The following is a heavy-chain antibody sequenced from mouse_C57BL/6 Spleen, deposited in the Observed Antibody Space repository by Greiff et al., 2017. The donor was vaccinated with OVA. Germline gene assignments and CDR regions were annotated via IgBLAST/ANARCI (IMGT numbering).Heavy chain of an antibody. CDR1: GYTFPGYW. CDR3: ARGDYYGSREVLDV. Sequence: QVQLQQPGAGLGMPGASVKLSCKASGYTFPGYWRNWVKQSPGQGLGWIGEIDPSDSYTNYNQKFKGKSTLTVDKSSSTAYMQLSSLTSEDSAVYYCARGDYYGSREVLDVWGTGTTVTVSS. J-gene: IGHJ1*03. CDR2: IDPSDSYT. D-gene: IGHD1-1*01. V-gene: IGHV1-69*01.